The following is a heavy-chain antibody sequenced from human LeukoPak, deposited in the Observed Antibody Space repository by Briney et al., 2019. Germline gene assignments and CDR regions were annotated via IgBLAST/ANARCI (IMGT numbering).Heavy chain of an antibody. CDR1: GFTFSSYA. J-gene: IGHJ4*02. CDR3: AKAPRGGPKESFDY. D-gene: IGHD3-16*01. CDR2: IGGSGGST. Sequence: GGSLRLSCAASGFTFSSYAMSWVRQAPGKGLEWVSAIGGSGGSTYYADSVKGRFTISRDNSKNTLYLQMNSLRAEDTAVYYCAKAPRGGPKESFDYWGQGTLVTVSS. V-gene: IGHV3-23*01.